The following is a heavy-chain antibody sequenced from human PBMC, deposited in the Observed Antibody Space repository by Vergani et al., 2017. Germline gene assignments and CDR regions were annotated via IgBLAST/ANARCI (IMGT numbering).Heavy chain of an antibody. CDR2: ISAYNGNT. CDR1: GYTFTSHG. V-gene: IGHV1-18*01. D-gene: IGHD3-10*01. Sequence: QVQLVQSGAEVKKPGAPVKVSCKASGYTFTSHGISWVRQAPGQGLEWMGWISAYNGNTNYATKLQGRVTITTDTPTTNAFMELRSLRSDETAVYYCAREHKIGLYGSGSYYYYYYGMDVWGQGTTVTVSS. J-gene: IGHJ6*02. CDR3: AREHKIGLYGSGSYYYYYYGMDV.